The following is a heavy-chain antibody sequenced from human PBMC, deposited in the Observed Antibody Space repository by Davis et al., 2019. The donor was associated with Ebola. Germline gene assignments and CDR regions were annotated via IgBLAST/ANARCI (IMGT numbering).Heavy chain of an antibody. CDR1: GGSFSGYY. CDR3: ARGLGETSPLYYFDY. Sequence: PSETLSLTCAVYGGSFSGYYWSWIRQPPGKGLEWIGEINHSGSTNYNPSLKSRVTISVDTSKNQFSLKLSSVTAADTAVYYCARGLGETSPLYYFDYWGQGTLVTVSS. V-gene: IGHV4-34*01. CDR2: INHSGST. J-gene: IGHJ4*02.